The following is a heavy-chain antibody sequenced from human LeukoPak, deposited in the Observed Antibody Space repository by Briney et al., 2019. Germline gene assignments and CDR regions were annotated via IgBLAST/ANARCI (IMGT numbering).Heavy chain of an antibody. Sequence: GSLRLSCSASGFPFSSYAMHWVRQAPGKGLEWVSFIRSRAYGGTPEYAAAVKGRFTISRDDSKSIACLQMNSLKTEDTAVYYCIVDSSGYNYFFDYWGQGTLVTVSS. CDR3: IVDSSGYNYFFDY. J-gene: IGHJ4*02. D-gene: IGHD3-22*01. V-gene: IGHV3-49*04. CDR1: GFPFSSYA. CDR2: IRSRAYGGTP.